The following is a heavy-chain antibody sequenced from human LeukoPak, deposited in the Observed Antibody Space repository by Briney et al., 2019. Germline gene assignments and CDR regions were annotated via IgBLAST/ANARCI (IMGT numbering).Heavy chain of an antibody. CDR3: ARASGDFGAFDI. V-gene: IGHV1-69*13. D-gene: IGHD3-3*01. J-gene: IGHJ3*02. CDR1: GGTFSSYA. CDR2: IIPIFGTA. Sequence: ASVKVSCKASGGTFSSYAISWVRQAPGQGLEWMGGIIPIFGTANYAQKFQGRVTITADESTSTAYMELSSLRSEDTAVYYCARASGDFGAFDIWGQGTMVTVSS.